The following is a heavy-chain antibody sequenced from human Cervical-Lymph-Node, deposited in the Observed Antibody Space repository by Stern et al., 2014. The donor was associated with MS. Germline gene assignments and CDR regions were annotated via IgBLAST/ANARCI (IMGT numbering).Heavy chain of an antibody. Sequence: EVQLVESGAEVKKPGESLKISCKGSGYRFANYWIGWVRQMPGKGLEFMGIIYPGDSDTRYSPSFQGQVTISADKSISTAYLQWNTLKASDTAMYYCASSTASYFDYWGQGTLVTVSS. V-gene: IGHV5-51*01. CDR1: GYRFANYW. D-gene: IGHD1-1*01. J-gene: IGHJ4*02. CDR3: ASSTASYFDY. CDR2: IYPGDSDT.